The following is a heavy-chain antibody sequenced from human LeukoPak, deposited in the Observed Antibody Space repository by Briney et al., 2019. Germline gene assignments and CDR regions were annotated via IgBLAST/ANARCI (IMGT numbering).Heavy chain of an antibody. D-gene: IGHD3-22*01. Sequence: GASVKVSCKPSGGTFSSYAVNWVRQAPGQGLEWMGGIIPIFVTRNYAQKFRGRVTITTDESASTVYMQLSSLSSEDTAMYYCARASREYYYDSGGYAMDVWGKGTTVTVSS. CDR3: ARASREYYYDSGGYAMDV. V-gene: IGHV1-69*05. CDR2: IIPIFVTR. CDR1: GGTFSSYA. J-gene: IGHJ6*03.